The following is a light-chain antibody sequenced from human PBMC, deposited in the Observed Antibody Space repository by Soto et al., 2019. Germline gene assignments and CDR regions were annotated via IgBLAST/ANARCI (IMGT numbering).Light chain of an antibody. CDR2: EVS. CDR1: SSDVGGYNY. J-gene: IGLJ2*01. CDR3: SSYTSRSTVV. Sequence: QSVLTQPASVSGSPGQSITISCTGTSSDVGGYNYVSWYQQHPGKAPKLMIYEVSNRPSGVSNLFSGSKSGTTASLTISGRQAEDDADYYCSSYTSRSTVVFGGGTKLTVL. V-gene: IGLV2-14*01.